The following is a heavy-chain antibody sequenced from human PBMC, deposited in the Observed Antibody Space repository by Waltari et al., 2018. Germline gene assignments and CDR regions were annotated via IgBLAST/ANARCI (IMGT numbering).Heavy chain of an antibody. V-gene: IGHV1-2*02. CDR3: ARDIVVVPAANHFDP. D-gene: IGHD2-2*01. CDR2: INPNRGGT. Sequence: QVQLVQSGAEVKKPGASVKVSCKASGYTFTGYYMHWVRQAPGQGLEWMGWINPNRGGTNYAQKFQGRVTMTRDTSIRTAYMELSRLRSDDTAVYYCARDIVVVPAANHFDPWGQGTLVTVSS. J-gene: IGHJ5*02. CDR1: GYTFTGYY.